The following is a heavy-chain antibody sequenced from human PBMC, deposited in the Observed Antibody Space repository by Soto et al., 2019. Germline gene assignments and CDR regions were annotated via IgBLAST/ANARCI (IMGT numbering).Heavy chain of an antibody. V-gene: IGHV4-59*01. CDR1: GGSISSYY. D-gene: IGHD3-22*01. J-gene: IGHJ4*02. CDR3: AKNPGYYYDSTGYHFDY. Sequence: SETLSLTCTVSGGSISSYYWSWLRQPPGKGLEWIGYIYYSGSTNYNPSLKSRVTISVDTSKNQFSLKLSSVTAADTAVYYCAKNPGYYYDSTGYHFDYWGQGTLVTVSS. CDR2: IYYSGST.